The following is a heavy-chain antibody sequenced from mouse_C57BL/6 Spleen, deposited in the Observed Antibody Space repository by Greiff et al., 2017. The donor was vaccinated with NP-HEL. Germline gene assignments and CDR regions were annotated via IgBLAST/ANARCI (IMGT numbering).Heavy chain of an antibody. J-gene: IGHJ2*01. CDR2: INPSTGGT. Sequence: EVQLQQSGPELVKPGASVKISCKASGYSFTGYYMNWVKQSPEKSLEWIGEINPSTGGTTYNQKFKAKATLTVDKSSSTAYMQLKSLTSEDSAVYYCARSAYYSNHFDYWGQGTTLTVSS. CDR1: GYSFTGYY. CDR3: ARSAYYSNHFDY. D-gene: IGHD2-5*01. V-gene: IGHV1-42*01.